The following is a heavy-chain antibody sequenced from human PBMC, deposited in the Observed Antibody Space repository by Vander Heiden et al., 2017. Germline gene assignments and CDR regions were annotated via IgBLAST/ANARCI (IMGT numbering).Heavy chain of an antibody. V-gene: IGHV5-51*01. J-gene: IGHJ6*02. CDR2: IYPGDSDT. CDR1: GYSFTSYW. Sequence: EVQLVQSGAEVNKPGESLKISCKGSGYSFTSYWIGWVRQMPGKGLEWMGIIYPGDSDTRYSPSFQGQVTISADKSISTAYLQWSSLKASDTAMYYCARLGLPAAIVAYRRGMDVWGQGTTVTVSS. CDR3: ARLGLPAAIVAYRRGMDV. D-gene: IGHD2-2*01.